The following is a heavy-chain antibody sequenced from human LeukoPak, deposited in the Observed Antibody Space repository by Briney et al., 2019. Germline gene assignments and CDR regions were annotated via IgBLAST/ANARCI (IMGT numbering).Heavy chain of an antibody. J-gene: IGHJ3*02. Sequence: GGSLRLSCAASGFTVSSNYMSWVRQAPGKGLEWVSVIYSGGSTYYADSVKGRFTISRDNFKNTLYLQMNSLRAEDTAVYYCARDRAVSYDSSGYYRAFDIWGQGTMVTVSS. D-gene: IGHD3-22*01. CDR3: ARDRAVSYDSSGYYRAFDI. V-gene: IGHV3-53*01. CDR1: GFTVSSNY. CDR2: IYSGGST.